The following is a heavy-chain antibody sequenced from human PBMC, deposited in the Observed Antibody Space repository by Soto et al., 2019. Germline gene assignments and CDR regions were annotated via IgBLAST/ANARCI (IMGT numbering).Heavy chain of an antibody. J-gene: IGHJ6*02. D-gene: IGHD1-26*01. CDR2: IKQDGSEK. CDR3: ARAGERIGLLFLEKPKKKKVNQDYYYYGMDV. Sequence: GGSLRLSCAASGFTFSSYWMSWVRQAPGKGLEWVANIKQDGSEKYYVDSVKGRFTISRDNAKNSLYLQRNSLRAEETAVYYCARAGERIGLLFLEKPKKKKVNQDYYYYGMDVWGQGTTVTVSS. V-gene: IGHV3-7*05. CDR1: GFTFSSYW.